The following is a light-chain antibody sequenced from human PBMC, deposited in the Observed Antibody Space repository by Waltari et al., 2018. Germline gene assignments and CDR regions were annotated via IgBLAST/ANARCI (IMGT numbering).Light chain of an antibody. CDR2: WAS. CDR3: QQYYSTPIT. J-gene: IGKJ5*01. Sequence: DIVMTQSPDSLAGSLGERATINCKSSQSVLYSSNNKNYLAWYHQKPGQPPKLLIYWASTRESGVPDRFSGSGSGTDFTLTISSLQAEDVAVYYCQQYYSTPITFGQGTRLEIK. V-gene: IGKV4-1*01. CDR1: QSVLYSSNNKNY.